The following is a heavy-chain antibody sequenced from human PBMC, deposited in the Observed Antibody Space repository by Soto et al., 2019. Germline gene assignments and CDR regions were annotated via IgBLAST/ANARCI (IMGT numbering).Heavy chain of an antibody. D-gene: IGHD1-26*01. J-gene: IGHJ3*02. CDR3: ARDEGGSYWPNAFHI. V-gene: IGHV1-69*06. Sequence: SVKVSFKASGGTFSSYAISWLRQAPGQGLEWRGVIIPIFGTANYAQKFQGRVTITADKSTSTAYMELSRLRSEDTAVYYCARDEGGSYWPNAFHICGQGTMVTVSS. CDR1: GGTFSSYA. CDR2: IIPIFGTA.